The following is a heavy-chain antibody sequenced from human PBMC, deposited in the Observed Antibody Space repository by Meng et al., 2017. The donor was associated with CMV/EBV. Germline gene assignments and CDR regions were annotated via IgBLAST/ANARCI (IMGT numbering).Heavy chain of an antibody. V-gene: IGHV1-69*01. Sequence: VRVVQSGAEVKKPGFSVKVSFKASGGTFSSYAISWVRQAPGQGLEWMGGIIPIFGTANYAQKFQGRVTITADESTSTAYMELSSLRSEDTAVYYCARRAFEGLYDTHYYYGMDVWGQGTTVTVSS. CDR1: GGTFSSYA. CDR3: ARRAFEGLYDTHYYYGMDV. D-gene: IGHD3-9*01. J-gene: IGHJ6*02. CDR2: IIPIFGTA.